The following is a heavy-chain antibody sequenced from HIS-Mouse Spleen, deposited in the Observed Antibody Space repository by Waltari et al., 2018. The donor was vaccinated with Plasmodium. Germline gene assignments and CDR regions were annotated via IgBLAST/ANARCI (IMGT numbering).Heavy chain of an antibody. V-gene: IGHV3-53*01. CDR2: IYSGGST. D-gene: IGHD4-17*01. CDR1: GFTVSRNY. Sequence: EVQLVESGGGLIQPGGSLRLSCAASGFTVSRNYMRWVRQAPGKGLEWFSVIYSGGSTYYADSVKGRFTISRDNSKNTLYLQMNSLRAEDTAVYYCASKTTVTNHAFDIWGQGTMVTVSS. CDR3: ASKTTVTNHAFDI. J-gene: IGHJ3*02.